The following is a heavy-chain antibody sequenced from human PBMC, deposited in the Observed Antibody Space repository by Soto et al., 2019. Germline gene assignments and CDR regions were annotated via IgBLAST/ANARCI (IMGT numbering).Heavy chain of an antibody. V-gene: IGHV4-31*03. CDR1: GGSISSNGYY. J-gene: IGHJ5*02. D-gene: IGHD5-18*01. Sequence: QVQLQESGPGLVKPSQTLSLTCTVSGGSISSNGYYWNWIRQYPGKGLEWIGYIYHSGSTYYNPSPXSXFTISLATSTTRFSLNLSPVTAAATAMYYCARDGGPAMGRAPWGQGTLVTVSS. CDR2: IYHSGST. CDR3: ARDGGPAMGRAP.